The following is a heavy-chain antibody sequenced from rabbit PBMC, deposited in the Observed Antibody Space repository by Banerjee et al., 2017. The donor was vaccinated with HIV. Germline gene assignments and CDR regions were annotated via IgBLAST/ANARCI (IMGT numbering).Heavy chain of an antibody. V-gene: IGHV1S45*01. CDR1: GFDFSSNA. CDR3: AREDYAGYGFFNL. J-gene: IGHJ4*01. Sequence: QEQLVESGGGPVQPEGSLTLTCKASGFDFSSNAMCWVRQAPGKGLEWIASIDSAGVSTYYASWAKGRFTISKTSSTTVTLQMTSLTAADTATYFCAREDYAGYGFFNLWGQGTLVTVS. CDR2: IDSAGVST. D-gene: IGHD7-1*01.